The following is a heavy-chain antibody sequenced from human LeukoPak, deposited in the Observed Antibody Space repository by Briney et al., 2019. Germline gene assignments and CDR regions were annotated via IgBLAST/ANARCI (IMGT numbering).Heavy chain of an antibody. D-gene: IGHD3-10*01. CDR3: ARAIIRGDDAFDM. V-gene: IGHV3-33*01. CDR2: IWYDGTNK. Sequence: TGGSLRLSCAASGFIFKSYGMHWVRQAPGKGLEWVAVIWYDGTNKYYADSVKGRFTISRDNSRNTLYLEMISLRVEDTAVYYCARAIIRGDDAFDMWGQGTMVTVCS. J-gene: IGHJ3*02. CDR1: GFIFKSYG.